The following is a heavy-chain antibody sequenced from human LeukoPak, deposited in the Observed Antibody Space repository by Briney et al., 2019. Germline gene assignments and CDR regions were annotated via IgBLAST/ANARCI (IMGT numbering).Heavy chain of an antibody. CDR1: GFDFSTYS. CDR3: ARDRHKYNYDSGGYPPY. Sequence: GGSLRLSCAASGFDFSTYSMNWVRQAPGKGLEWVSYISSSSSTIYYADSVKGRFTISRDNAKNSLYLQMNTLRAEDTAVYYCARDRHKYNYDSGGYPPYWGQGTLVTVSS. V-gene: IGHV3-48*01. CDR2: ISSSSSTI. J-gene: IGHJ4*02. D-gene: IGHD3-22*01.